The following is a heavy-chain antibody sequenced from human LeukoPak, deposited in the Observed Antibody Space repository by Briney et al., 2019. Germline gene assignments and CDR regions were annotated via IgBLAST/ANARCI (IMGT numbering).Heavy chain of an antibody. CDR1: GGSISSSSYY. CDR3: ARQSYGSGSLNWFDP. V-gene: IGHV4-39*01. J-gene: IGHJ5*02. Sequence: SETLSLTCTVPGGSISSSSYYWGWIRQPPGKGLEWIGSIYYSGSIYYNPSLKSRVTISVDKSKNQFSLKLSSVTAADTAVYYCARQSYGSGSLNWFDPWGQGTLVTVSS. D-gene: IGHD3-10*01. CDR2: IYYSGSI.